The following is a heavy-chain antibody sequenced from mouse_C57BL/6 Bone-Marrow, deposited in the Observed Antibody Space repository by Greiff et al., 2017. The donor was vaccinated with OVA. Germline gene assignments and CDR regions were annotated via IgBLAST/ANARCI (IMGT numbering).Heavy chain of an antibody. CDR3: ARYGWGFDY. CDR2: IRNKANGYTT. V-gene: IGHV7-3*01. D-gene: IGHD3-3*01. Sequence: EVKVVESGGGLVQPGGSLSLSCAASGFTFTDYYMSWVRQPPGKALEWLGFIRNKANGYTTEYSASVKGRFTISRDNSQSILYLQMNALRAEDSATYYCARYGWGFDYWGQGTTLTVSS. J-gene: IGHJ2*01. CDR1: GFTFTDYY.